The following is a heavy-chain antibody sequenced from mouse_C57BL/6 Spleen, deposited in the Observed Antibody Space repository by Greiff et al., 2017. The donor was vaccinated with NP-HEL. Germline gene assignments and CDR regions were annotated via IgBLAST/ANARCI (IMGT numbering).Heavy chain of an antibody. Sequence: EVQRVESGGGLVQPGGSLSLSCAASGFTFTDYYMSWVRQPPGQALEWLGFIRNKANGYTTEYSSSVKGRFTISRDNSQSILYLQMNALRAEDSATYYCARYYYGSSPFSAMDYWGQGTSVTVSS. J-gene: IGHJ4*01. CDR3: ARYYYGSSPFSAMDY. CDR1: GFTFTDYY. D-gene: IGHD1-1*01. V-gene: IGHV7-3*01. CDR2: IRNKANGYTT.